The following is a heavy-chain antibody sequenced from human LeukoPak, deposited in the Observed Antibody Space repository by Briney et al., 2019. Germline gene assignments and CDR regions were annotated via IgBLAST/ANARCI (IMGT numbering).Heavy chain of an antibody. Sequence: SETLSLTCAVYNGSFSGHYWSWIRQHPGKGLEWIGEINHNGRTTYKPSLKSRVTISVDTSKNQFSLRLSSVTAADTAVYYCARGQVSIVGAATLLDYWGQGTLVTVSS. CDR2: INHNGRT. D-gene: IGHD1-26*01. J-gene: IGHJ4*02. CDR1: NGSFSGHY. CDR3: ARGQVSIVGAATLLDY. V-gene: IGHV4-34*01.